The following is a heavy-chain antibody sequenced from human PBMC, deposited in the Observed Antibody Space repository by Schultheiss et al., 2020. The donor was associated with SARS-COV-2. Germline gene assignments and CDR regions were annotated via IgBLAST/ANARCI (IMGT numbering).Heavy chain of an antibody. Sequence: SETLSLTCAVYGGSFSSYYWSWIRQPAGKGLEWIGRIYTSGSTNYNPSLKSRVTMSVDTSKNQFSLKLSSVTAADTAVYYCARDPYGSGSNYYYGMDVWGQGTTVTVSS. V-gene: IGHV4-4*07. CDR3: ARDPYGSGSNYYYGMDV. CDR1: GGSFSSYY. D-gene: IGHD3-10*01. J-gene: IGHJ6*02. CDR2: IYTSGST.